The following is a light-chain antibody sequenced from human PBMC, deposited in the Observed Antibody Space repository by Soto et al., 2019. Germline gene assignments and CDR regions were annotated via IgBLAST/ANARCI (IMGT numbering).Light chain of an antibody. V-gene: IGKV3-20*01. CDR1: QSVSNNY. CDR3: QQYGSSGT. CDR2: GAS. J-gene: IGKJ1*01. Sequence: EIVLTQSPGTPSLSPGEIATLSCRASQSVSNNYLAWYQQKPGQAPRLLIYGASNRATGIPDRFSGSGSGTDFTLTISRLEPEDFAVYYCQQYGSSGTFGQGTKVDIK.